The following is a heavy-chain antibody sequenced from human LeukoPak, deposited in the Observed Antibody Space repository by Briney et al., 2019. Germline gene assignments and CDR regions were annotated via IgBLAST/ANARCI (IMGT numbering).Heavy chain of an antibody. Sequence: ASVKVSCKASGGTFSSYAISWVRQAPGQGLEWMGRIIPILGIANYAQKLQGRVTMTTDTSTSTAYMELRSLRSDDTAVYYCAREGKDIVVVPAVSYYYYMDVWGKGTTVTVSS. V-gene: IGHV1-69*04. CDR3: AREGKDIVVVPAVSYYYYMDV. CDR1: GGTFSSYA. D-gene: IGHD2-2*01. J-gene: IGHJ6*03. CDR2: IIPILGIA.